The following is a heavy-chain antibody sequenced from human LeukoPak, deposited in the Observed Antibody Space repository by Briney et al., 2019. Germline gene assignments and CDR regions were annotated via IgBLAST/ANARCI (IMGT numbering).Heavy chain of an antibody. CDR1: GFTFRSYE. CDR3: AKAPVTSCRGAFCYPFDS. CDR2: ISTSGRTI. V-gene: IGHV3-48*03. D-gene: IGHD2-15*01. J-gene: IGHJ4*02. Sequence: GGSLRLSCAASGFTFRSYEMNWVRQAPGKGLEWVSYISTSGRTIYYADSVKGRFTISRDNAKNSLHLQMNSLRAEDAAVYYCAKAPVTSCRGAFCYPFDSWGQGTLVTVSS.